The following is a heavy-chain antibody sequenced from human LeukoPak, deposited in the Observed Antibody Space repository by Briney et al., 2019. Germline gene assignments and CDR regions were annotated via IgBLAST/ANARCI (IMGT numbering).Heavy chain of an antibody. V-gene: IGHV3-74*01. Sequence: GGSLRLSCAASGLTISSYWMHWVRQAPGKGLVWVSRINSDGNSITYADSVKGRFTISRDNAKNTLYLQMNSLRAEDTAVYYCARLTSGRFDYWGQGTLVTVSS. J-gene: IGHJ4*02. CDR2: INSDGNSI. CDR1: GLTISSYW. D-gene: IGHD5-12*01. CDR3: ARLTSGRFDY.